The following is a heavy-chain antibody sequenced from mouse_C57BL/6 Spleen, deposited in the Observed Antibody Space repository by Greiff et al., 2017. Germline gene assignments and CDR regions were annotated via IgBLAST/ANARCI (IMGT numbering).Heavy chain of an antibody. CDR1: GYTFTSYW. J-gene: IGHJ1*03. Sequence: VQLQQPGAELVKPGSSVKLSCKASGYTFTSYWMHWVKQRPRQGLEWIGNIDPSDSDTHYNQKFKDKATLTVDKSSSTAYMQLSSLTSEDSAVYYCSRSKGYFDVWGTGPTVTVSS. CDR2: IDPSDSDT. CDR3: SRSKGYFDV. V-gene: IGHV1-52*01.